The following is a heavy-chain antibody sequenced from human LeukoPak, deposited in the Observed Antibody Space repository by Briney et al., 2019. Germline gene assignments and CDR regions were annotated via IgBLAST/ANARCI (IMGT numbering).Heavy chain of an antibody. CDR3: AKGFRYHFDY. Sequence: GGSLRLSCAASGFTFSSYGMHWVRQAPGKGLEWVAVISYDGSNKYYADSVKGRFTISRDNSKNTLYLQMNSLRPEDTAVYYCAKGFRYHFDYWGQGSLVTVPS. CDR1: GFTFSSYG. CDR2: ISYDGSNK. J-gene: IGHJ4*02. V-gene: IGHV3-30*18. D-gene: IGHD1-14*01.